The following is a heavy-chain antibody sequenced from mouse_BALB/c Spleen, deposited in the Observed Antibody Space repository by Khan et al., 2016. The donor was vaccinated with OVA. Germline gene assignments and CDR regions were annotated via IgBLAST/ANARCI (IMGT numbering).Heavy chain of an antibody. CDR1: GYSITSGYA. V-gene: IGHV3-2*02. CDR2: ISYSGST. CDR3: ARKKYYSYAMDY. Sequence: QLQESGPGLVKPSQSLSLTCTVTGYSITSGYAWNWIRQFPGNKLEWMGYISYSGSTSYNPSLRSRISITRDTSKNQFFLQLNSVTTEVTATYYCARKKYYSYAMDYWGQGTSVTVSS. J-gene: IGHJ4*01. D-gene: IGHD1-1*01.